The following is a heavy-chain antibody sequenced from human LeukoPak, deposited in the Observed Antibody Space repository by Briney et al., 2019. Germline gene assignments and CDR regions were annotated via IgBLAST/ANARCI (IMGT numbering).Heavy chain of an antibody. CDR3: AELGITMIGGV. V-gene: IGHV3-11*04. CDR2: ISTSGSTI. J-gene: IGHJ6*04. D-gene: IGHD3-10*02. CDR1: RFIVSDYY. Sequence: KPGGSLRLSCAASRFIVSDYYMSWIRQAPGKGLEWVSYISTSGSTIYYADSVKGRFTISRDNAKNSLYLQMNSLRAEDTAVYYCAELGITMIGGVWGKGTTVTISS.